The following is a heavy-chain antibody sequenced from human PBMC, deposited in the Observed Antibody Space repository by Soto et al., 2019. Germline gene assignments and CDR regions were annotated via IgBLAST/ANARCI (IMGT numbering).Heavy chain of an antibody. Sequence: QVQLQESGPGLVKPSGTLSLTCAVSGGSISSSNWWSWVRQPPGKGLEWIGEIYHSGSTNYNPSPKSRVTISVAKSKNQFSLKLSSVTAADTAVYYCAIAEYDSSGYYAFDYWGQGTLVTVSS. CDR1: GGSISSSNW. CDR3: AIAEYDSSGYYAFDY. D-gene: IGHD3-22*01. J-gene: IGHJ4*02. V-gene: IGHV4-4*02. CDR2: IYHSGST.